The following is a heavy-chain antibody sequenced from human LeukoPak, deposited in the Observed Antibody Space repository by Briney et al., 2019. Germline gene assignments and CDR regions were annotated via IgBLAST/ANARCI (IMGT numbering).Heavy chain of an antibody. V-gene: IGHV3-9*01. CDR2: ISWNSGSI. CDR3: AGDIVVVPAAIA. Sequence: PGRSLRLSCAASGFTFDDYAMHWVRQAPGKGLEWVSGISWNSGSIGYADSVKGRFTISRDNSKNTLYLQMNSLRAEDTAVYYCAGDIVVVPAAIAWGQGTLVTVSS. J-gene: IGHJ5*02. D-gene: IGHD2-2*02. CDR1: GFTFDDYA.